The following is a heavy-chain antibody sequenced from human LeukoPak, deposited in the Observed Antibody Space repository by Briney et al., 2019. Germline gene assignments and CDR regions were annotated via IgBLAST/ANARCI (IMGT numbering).Heavy chain of an antibody. D-gene: IGHD6-19*01. Sequence: GGSLRPSCAASGFTFSSYSMNWVRQAPGKGLEWVSSISSSSSYIYYADSVKGRFTISRDNAKNSLYLQMNSLRAEDTAVYYCARDAYGSGWYGLDYWGQGTLVTVSS. V-gene: IGHV3-21*01. CDR3: ARDAYGSGWYGLDY. J-gene: IGHJ4*02. CDR1: GFTFSSYS. CDR2: ISSSSSYI.